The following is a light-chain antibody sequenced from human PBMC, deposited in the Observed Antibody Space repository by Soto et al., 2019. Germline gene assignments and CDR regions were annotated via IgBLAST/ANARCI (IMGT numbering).Light chain of an antibody. V-gene: IGKV4-1*01. J-gene: IGKJ5*01. CDR2: WAS. CDR1: QSFLYSSNNKNY. CDR3: QQYYSSIT. Sequence: DIVMTQSPDSLAVSLGERATINCKSSQSFLYSSNNKNYLAWYQQKPGQPPKLLIYWASTRESGVPDRFSGSGSGTDFTLTISSLQAEDVAVYYCQQYYSSITFGQGTRLEIK.